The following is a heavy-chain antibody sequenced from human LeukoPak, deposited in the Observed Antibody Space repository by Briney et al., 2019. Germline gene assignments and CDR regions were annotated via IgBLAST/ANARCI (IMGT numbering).Heavy chain of an antibody. Sequence: SVKVSYKASGGTFSSYAISWVRQAPGQGLEWMGGIIPIFGTANYAQKFQGRVTITADESTSTAYMELSSLRSEDTAVYYCARDAHYGDYSGEGYNWFDPWGQGTLVTVSS. J-gene: IGHJ5*02. V-gene: IGHV1-69*13. CDR2: IIPIFGTA. D-gene: IGHD4-17*01. CDR1: GGTFSSYA. CDR3: ARDAHYGDYSGEGYNWFDP.